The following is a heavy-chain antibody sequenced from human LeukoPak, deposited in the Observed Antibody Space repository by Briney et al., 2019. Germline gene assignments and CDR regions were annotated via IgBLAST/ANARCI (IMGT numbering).Heavy chain of an antibody. CDR2: ISNSSSSI. CDR3: AREIDY. Sequence: GGSLRLSCAASGFTFSSYSLNWVRQAPGKGLEWVSSISNSSSSIYYAASVKGGFTISSDTDNNSLHLQMTSLTADDTAVYCSAREIDYWGQGTLVTVSS. CDR1: GFTFSSYS. J-gene: IGHJ4*02. V-gene: IGHV3-21*01.